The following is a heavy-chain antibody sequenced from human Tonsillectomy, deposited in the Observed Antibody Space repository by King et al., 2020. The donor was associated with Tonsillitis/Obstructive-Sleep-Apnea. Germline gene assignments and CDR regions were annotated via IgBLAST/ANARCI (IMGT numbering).Heavy chain of an antibody. CDR2: IFWDDDQ. J-gene: IGHJ4*02. V-gene: IGHV2-5*02. CDR1: GFSLDTGGVS. CDR3: APXXDIXGQXXYXAY. Sequence: TLQESGPTLVKPTQNLTLTCTFSGFSLDTGGVSVAWIRQPPGQALEWLALIFWDDDQRYSPSLESRLSITKDASKNQVVLTMTNMDPVDTATYYCAPXXDIXGQXXYXAYXGQGTLVTVSS.